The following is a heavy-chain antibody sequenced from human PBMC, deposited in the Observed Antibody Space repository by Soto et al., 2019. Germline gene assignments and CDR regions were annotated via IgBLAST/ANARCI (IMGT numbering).Heavy chain of an antibody. Sequence: SVKVCCKASGFTFTSSAVQWVRQARGQRLEWIGGIVVGSGNTNYAQKFQERVTITADMSTSTAYMELSSLRSEDTAVYYCARPTKTRSSRYYYYYGMDVWGQGTTVTVSS. J-gene: IGHJ6*02. D-gene: IGHD6-13*01. V-gene: IGHV1-58*01. CDR2: IVVGSGNT. CDR3: ARPTKTRSSRYYYYYGMDV. CDR1: GFTFTSSA.